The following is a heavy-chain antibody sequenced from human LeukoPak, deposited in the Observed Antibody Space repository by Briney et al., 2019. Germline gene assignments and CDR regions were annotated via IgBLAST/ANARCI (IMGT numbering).Heavy chain of an antibody. CDR2: IRGSDGST. D-gene: IGHD4-17*01. J-gene: IGHJ4*02. V-gene: IGHV3-23*01. CDR3: AKDVYGDYVALDI. CDR1: GFTFSTYA. Sequence: PGGSLRLSCAAYGFTFSTYALSWVRQAPGKGLEWVSSIRGSDGSTYYADPVKSLFSISRDNSKNTLYLQMNSLRAEDTAVYFCAKDVYGDYVALDIWGQGTLVTVSS.